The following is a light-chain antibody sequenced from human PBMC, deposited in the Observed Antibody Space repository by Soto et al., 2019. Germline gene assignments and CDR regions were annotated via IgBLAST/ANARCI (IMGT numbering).Light chain of an antibody. Sequence: DIVMTQSPDSLAVSLGERATINCKSSQSVFYSSNNQNYLAWYQQKPGQPPKLLIYWASTRESGVPDRFSGSGSGTDFTLTIISLQAEEVAVYYCQQYYSTPLTFGGGTKVEIK. CDR3: QQYYSTPLT. V-gene: IGKV4-1*01. J-gene: IGKJ4*01. CDR2: WAS. CDR1: QSVFYSSNNQNY.